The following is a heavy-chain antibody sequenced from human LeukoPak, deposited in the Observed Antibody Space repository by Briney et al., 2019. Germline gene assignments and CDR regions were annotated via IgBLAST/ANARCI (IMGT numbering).Heavy chain of an antibody. J-gene: IGHJ6*03. CDR1: GFTFSSYA. CDR3: ARSGAVLGIVYYMDV. D-gene: IGHD6-19*01. CDR2: ISYDGSNK. Sequence: GGSLRLSCAASGFTFSSYAMHWVRQAPGKGLEWVAVISYDGSNKYYADSVKGRFTISRDNSKNTLYLQMNSLRAEDTAVYYCARSGAVLGIVYYMDVWGKGTTVTVSS. V-gene: IGHV3-30-3*01.